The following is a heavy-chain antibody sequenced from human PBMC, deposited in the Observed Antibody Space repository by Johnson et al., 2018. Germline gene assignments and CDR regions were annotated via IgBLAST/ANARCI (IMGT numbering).Heavy chain of an antibody. V-gene: IGHV4-34*01. CDR3: AGVGGDWSYYYYYYMDV. CDR1: GGSFSGYY. Sequence: QEQLQQWGAGLLKHSETLSPTCAVYGGSFSGYYWSWIRQRPGKGLEGIGEINGSGSTNYTPSLKSGVTISVDTSKNKLSLQLSSVTAADTAVYYCAGVGGDWSYYYYYYMDVRGKVTTVTVSS. J-gene: IGHJ6*03. CDR2: INGSGST. D-gene: IGHD2-21*02.